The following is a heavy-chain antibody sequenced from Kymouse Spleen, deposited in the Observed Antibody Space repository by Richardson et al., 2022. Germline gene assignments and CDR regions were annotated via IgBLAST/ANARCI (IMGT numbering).Heavy chain of an antibody. J-gene: IGHJ4*02. D-gene: IGHD3-10*01. Sequence: EVQLVESGGGLVQPGRSLRLSCAASGFTFDDYAMHWVRQAPGKGLEWVSGISWNSGSIGYADSVKGRFTISRDNAKNSLYLQMNSLRAEDTALYYCAKASMVRGVFFDYWGQGTLVTVSS. CDR3: AKASMVRGVFFDY. CDR2: ISWNSGSI. V-gene: IGHV3-9*01. CDR1: GFTFDDYA.